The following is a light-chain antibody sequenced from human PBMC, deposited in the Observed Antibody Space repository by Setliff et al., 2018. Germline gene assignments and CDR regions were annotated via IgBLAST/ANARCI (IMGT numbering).Light chain of an antibody. J-gene: IGLJ1*01. CDR1: SSDIGGYNY. V-gene: IGLV2-14*01. Sequence: QSALAQPASVSGSPGQSITISCTGTSSDIGGYNYVSWYQQHPGKAPKFVIYEVSNRPSGVSNRLSGSKSGNTASLTISGLQAEDEADYYCSSYTSSGTDVFGSGTKV. CDR3: SSYTSSGTDV. CDR2: EVS.